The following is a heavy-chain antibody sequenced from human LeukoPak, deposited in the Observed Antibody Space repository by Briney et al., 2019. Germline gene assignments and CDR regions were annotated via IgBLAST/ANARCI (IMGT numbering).Heavy chain of an antibody. CDR3: ARNTAEVVTAKWFDP. CDR1: GYSISSGDY. V-gene: IGHV4-38-2*01. J-gene: IGHJ5*02. Sequence: PSETLSLTCAVSGYSISSGDYWGWIRPPPGKGLEWIGSIYHSGSTHYNPSLKSRVTISVDTSKNQFSLKLSSVTAADTAVYYCARNTAEVVTAKWFDPWGQGTLVTVSS. D-gene: IGHD2-21*02. CDR2: IYHSGST.